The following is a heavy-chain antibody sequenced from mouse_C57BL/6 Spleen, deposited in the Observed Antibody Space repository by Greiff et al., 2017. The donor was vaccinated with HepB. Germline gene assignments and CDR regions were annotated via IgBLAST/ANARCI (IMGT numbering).Heavy chain of an antibody. J-gene: IGHJ4*01. V-gene: IGHV1-85*01. CDR1: GYTFTSYD. CDR3: ARFVLYYSNYHYAMDY. Sequence: VKLMESGPELVKPGASVKLSCKASGYTFTSYDINWVKQRPGQGLEWIGWIYPRDGSTKYNEKFKGKATLTVDTSSSTAYMELHSLTSEDSAVYFCARFVLYYSNYHYAMDYWGQGTSVTVSS. CDR2: IYPRDGST. D-gene: IGHD2-5*01.